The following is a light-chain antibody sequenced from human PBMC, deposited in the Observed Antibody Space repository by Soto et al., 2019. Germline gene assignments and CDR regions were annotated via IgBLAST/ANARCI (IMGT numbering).Light chain of an antibody. CDR3: QQIYSAPLT. CDR2: AAS. Sequence: IQMTQSPSTLSASVGDRVTLTCRASQSINAWLAWYRQKPGKAPKLLIYAASSLQSGVPSRFSGSGSETEFTLSISSLQPEDFATYFCQQIYSAPLTFGGGTKVEIK. J-gene: IGKJ4*01. CDR1: QSINAW. V-gene: IGKV1-39*01.